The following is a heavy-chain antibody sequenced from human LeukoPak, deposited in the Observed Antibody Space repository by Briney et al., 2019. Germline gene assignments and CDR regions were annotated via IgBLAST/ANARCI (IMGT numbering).Heavy chain of an antibody. V-gene: IGHV1-2*02. J-gene: IGHJ5*02. CDR2: INPNSGGT. Sequence: ASVKVSCKASGYTFTGYYMHWVRQAPGQGLEWMGWINPNSGGTNYAQKFQGRVTMARDTSISTAYMELSRLRSDDTAVYYCARVPKVAGVRGWFDPWGQGTLVTVSS. D-gene: IGHD6-19*01. CDR3: ARVPKVAGVRGWFDP. CDR1: GYTFTGYY.